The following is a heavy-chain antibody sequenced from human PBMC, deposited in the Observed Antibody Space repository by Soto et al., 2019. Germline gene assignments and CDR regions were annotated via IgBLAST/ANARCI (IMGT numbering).Heavy chain of an antibody. Sequence: GGSLRLSCAASGFTFSIYGMHWVRQAPGKGLEWVAAIWDDGRRKDYADSVKDRLFISRDNSKNTLYLQLDSLRPEDTAVYYCATWQGSLNFHYWGQGTLVTVSS. J-gene: IGHJ4*02. CDR3: ATWQGSLNFHY. CDR2: IWDDGRRK. V-gene: IGHV3-33*01. CDR1: GFTFSIYG.